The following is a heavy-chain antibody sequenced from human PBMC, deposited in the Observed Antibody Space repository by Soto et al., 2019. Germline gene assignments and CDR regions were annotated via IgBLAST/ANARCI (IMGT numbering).Heavy chain of an antibody. Sequence: GGSLRLSCAASGFTFSSYSMNWVRQAPGKGLEWVSSISSSSSYIYYADSVKGRFTISRDNAKNSLYLQMNGLRAEDTAVYYCARDPTAMVTLAAFDIWGQGTMVTVSS. J-gene: IGHJ3*02. CDR1: GFTFSSYS. D-gene: IGHD5-18*01. CDR2: ISSSSSYI. V-gene: IGHV3-21*01. CDR3: ARDPTAMVTLAAFDI.